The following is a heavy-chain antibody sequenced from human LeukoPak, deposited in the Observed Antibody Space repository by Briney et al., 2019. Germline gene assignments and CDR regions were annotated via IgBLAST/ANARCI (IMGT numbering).Heavy chain of an antibody. V-gene: IGHV1-2*02. CDR1: GYTFTGYY. J-gene: IGHJ4*02. CDR2: INPNSGDT. D-gene: IGHD3-16*01. CDR3: ARDVWGVGAPWLDY. Sequence: ASVKVSCKASGYTFTGYYMHWVRQAPGQGLEWVGWINPNSGDTNFAQKFQGRVTMTRDTSISTAYMELSRLRSDGTAVYYCARDVWGVGAPWLDYWGQGTLVTVSS.